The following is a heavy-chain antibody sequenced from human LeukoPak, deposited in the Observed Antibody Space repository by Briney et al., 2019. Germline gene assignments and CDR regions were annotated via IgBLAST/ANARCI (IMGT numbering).Heavy chain of an antibody. CDR1: AFTFSSYW. V-gene: IGHV3-7*03. CDR2: INQDGSDK. D-gene: IGHD6-13*01. Sequence: GGSLRLSCAASAFTFSSYWMTWVRQAPGKGLEWVANINQDGSDKYYVDSVKGRFTISRDNAKNSLYLQMNSLRAEDTAVYYCSRARKSSNWEYWGQGTLVTVS. J-gene: IGHJ4*02. CDR3: SRARKSSNWEY.